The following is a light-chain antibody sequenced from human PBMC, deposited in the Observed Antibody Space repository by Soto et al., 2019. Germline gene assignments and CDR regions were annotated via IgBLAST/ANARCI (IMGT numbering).Light chain of an antibody. CDR2: EVN. CDR1: SSDIGGYNF. V-gene: IGLV2-14*01. J-gene: IGLJ1*01. CDR3: FSYTSSTTNV. Sequence: QSALTQPASVSGSPGQSITISCAGTSSDIGGYNFVSWYQQHPGKAPKLMIFEVNKRPSGVSNRFSGSKSGNTASLTISGLQAEDEADYFCFSYTSSTTNVFGTGTKLTVL.